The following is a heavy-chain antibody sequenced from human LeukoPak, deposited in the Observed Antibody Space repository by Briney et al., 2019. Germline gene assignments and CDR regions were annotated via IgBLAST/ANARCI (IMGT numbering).Heavy chain of an antibody. CDR2: ISAYNGNT. Sequence: ASVKVSCKASGYTFTSYGISWVRQAPGPGLEWMGWISAYNGNTNYAQKLQGRVTMTTDTSTSTAYMELRSLRSDDTAVYYCARDGIGYCSSTSCLNWFDPWGQGTLVTVSS. J-gene: IGHJ5*02. D-gene: IGHD2-2*01. V-gene: IGHV1-18*04. CDR1: GYTFTSYG. CDR3: ARDGIGYCSSTSCLNWFDP.